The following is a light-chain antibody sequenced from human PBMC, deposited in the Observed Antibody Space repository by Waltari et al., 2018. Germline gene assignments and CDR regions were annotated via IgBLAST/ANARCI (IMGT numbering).Light chain of an antibody. CDR1: DIDVGPYDF. Sequence: QSALTQPASVSGSPGPSIPLSCSGTDIDVGPYDFVSRYQQHPGKAPHLIIYEVSNRPSGISNRFSASKSGNTASLTISGLQAEDEADYYCSSYTTSSAPGVFGTGTRVTVL. CDR3: SSYTTSSAPGV. J-gene: IGLJ1*01. V-gene: IGLV2-14*01. CDR2: EVS.